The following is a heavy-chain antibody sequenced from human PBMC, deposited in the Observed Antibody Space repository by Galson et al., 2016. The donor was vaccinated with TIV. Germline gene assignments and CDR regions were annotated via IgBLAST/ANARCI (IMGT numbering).Heavy chain of an antibody. J-gene: IGHJ6*02. CDR2: IYHTGST. Sequence: LTCTVSDYSISSGYYWSWIRQPPGKGLEWIGSIYHTGSTYYNPSLKSRVTISVDTSNNHFSLKLTSVTAADTAVYYCARAPTPRGYYYSLTVWGRGTTVTVSS. D-gene: IGHD3-10*01. V-gene: IGHV4-38-2*02. CDR3: ARAPTPRGYYYSLTV. CDR1: DYSISSGYY.